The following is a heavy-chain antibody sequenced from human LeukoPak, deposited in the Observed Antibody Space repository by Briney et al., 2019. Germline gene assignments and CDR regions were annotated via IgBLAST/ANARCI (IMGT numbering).Heavy chain of an antibody. CDR1: GGSISSGSYY. V-gene: IGHV4-61*02. CDR2: IYTSGST. D-gene: IGHD3-16*02. J-gene: IGHJ4*02. CDR3: ASGGVWGSYRDC. Sequence: ASETLSLTCTVSGGSISSGSYYWSWIRQPAGKGLEWIGRIYTSGSTNYNPSLKSRVTISVDTSKNQFSLKLSSVTAADTAVYYCASGGVWGSYRDCWGQGTLVTVSS.